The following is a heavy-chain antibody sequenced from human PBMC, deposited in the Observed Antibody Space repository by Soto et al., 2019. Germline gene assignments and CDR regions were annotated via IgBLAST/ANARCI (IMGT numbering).Heavy chain of an antibody. J-gene: IGHJ4*02. CDR1: GFTFSSYA. CDR2: ISGTGGST. Sequence: EVQLLRSGGGLVQPGGSLRLSCAASGFTFSSYAMSWVRQAPGKGLAWVSTISGTGGSTYYPDSVKGRFTISRDNSKNTVYLQMNSLRAEDAAVYYCAKEMTSGYYLFDYWGQGTLVTVSS. D-gene: IGHD3-22*01. CDR3: AKEMTSGYYLFDY. V-gene: IGHV3-23*01.